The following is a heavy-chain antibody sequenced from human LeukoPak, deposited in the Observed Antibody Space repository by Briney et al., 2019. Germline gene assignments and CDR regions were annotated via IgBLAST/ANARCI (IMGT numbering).Heavy chain of an antibody. Sequence: ASVKVSCKASGGTFSSYAISWVRQAPGQGLEWMGWNNPNSGATKYAQKFQGRVTMTRDTSISTAYMELRRLRSDDTAVYYCSIDGSTWYYFDYWGQGTLVTVSS. V-gene: IGHV1-2*02. D-gene: IGHD6-13*01. CDR1: GGTFSSYA. CDR2: NNPNSGAT. J-gene: IGHJ4*02. CDR3: SIDGSTWYYFDY.